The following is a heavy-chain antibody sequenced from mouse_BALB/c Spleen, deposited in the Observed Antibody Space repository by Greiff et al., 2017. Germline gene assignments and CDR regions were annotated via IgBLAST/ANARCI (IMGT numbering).Heavy chain of an antibody. CDR3: ARAYTMITTGPFDY. J-gene: IGHJ2*01. CDR2: IWAGGST. V-gene: IGHV2-9*02. Sequence: VQRVESGPGLVAPSQSLSITCTVSGFSLTSYGVHWVRQPPGKGLEWLGVIWAGGSTNYNSALMSRLSISKDNSKSQVFLKMNSLQTDDTAMYYCARAYTMITTGPFDYWGQGTTLTVSS. D-gene: IGHD2-4*01. CDR1: GFSLTSYG.